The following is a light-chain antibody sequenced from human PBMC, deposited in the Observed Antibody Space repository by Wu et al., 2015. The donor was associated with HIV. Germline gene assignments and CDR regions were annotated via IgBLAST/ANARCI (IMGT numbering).Light chain of an antibody. CDR2: DAS. Sequence: EIVLTQSPATLSFFPGERATLSCRASRSVSYALAWYQQKPGQTPRLLIYDASNRATGIPDRFSGSGSATDFTLTISSLEPEDSAVYYCQQQNNWPLTFGQGTRLEI. V-gene: IGKV3-11*01. CDR1: RSVSYA. CDR3: QQQNNWPLT. J-gene: IGKJ5*01.